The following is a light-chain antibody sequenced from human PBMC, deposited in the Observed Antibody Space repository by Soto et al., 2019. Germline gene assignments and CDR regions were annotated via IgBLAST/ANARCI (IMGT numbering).Light chain of an antibody. CDR1: QGVRSN. V-gene: IGKV3D-15*01. CDR2: GAS. Sequence: IVMTPSPATVSGSPWKRATLSRMASQGVRSNLAWYQQKPGQPPRLVISGASTRAPGIPARFSGFGSGTDFTLTISSLQSEDFAIYYCQQYNNWPAITFGQGTRLEIK. J-gene: IGKJ5*01. CDR3: QQYNNWPAIT.